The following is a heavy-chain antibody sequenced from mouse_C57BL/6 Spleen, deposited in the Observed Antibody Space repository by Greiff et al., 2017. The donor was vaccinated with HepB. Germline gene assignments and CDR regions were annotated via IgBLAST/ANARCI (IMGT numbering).Heavy chain of an antibody. J-gene: IGHJ4*01. CDR3: ARIARYYDYGYYAMDY. CDR2: IWWDDDK. Sequence: QVTLKVSGPGILQPSQTLSLTCSFSGFSLSTFGMGVGWIRQPSGKGLEWLAHIWWDDDKYYNPALKSRLTISKDTSKNQVFLKIANVDTADTATYYCARIARYYDYGYYAMDYWGQGTSVTVSS. CDR1: GFSLSTFGMG. V-gene: IGHV8-8*01. D-gene: IGHD2-4*01.